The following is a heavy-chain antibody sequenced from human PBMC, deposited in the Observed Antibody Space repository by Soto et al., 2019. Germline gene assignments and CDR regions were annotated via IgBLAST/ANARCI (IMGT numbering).Heavy chain of an antibody. CDR3: ARASLYSNSWYDAFDI. CDR2: VNSDGSSA. D-gene: IGHD6-13*01. J-gene: IGHJ3*02. Sequence: EVQLVESGGGLVQPGGSLRLSCAASGFTLSNHWMHWVRQVPGKGLVWVSRVNSDGSSASYADSVKGRFTISRDNAKNTLYLKMNSLRAEDTAVFYCARASLYSNSWYDAFDIWGQGTMVTGSS. CDR1: GFTLSNHW. V-gene: IGHV3-74*01.